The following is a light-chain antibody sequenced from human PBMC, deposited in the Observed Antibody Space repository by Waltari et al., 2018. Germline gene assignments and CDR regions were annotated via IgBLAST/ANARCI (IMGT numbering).Light chain of an antibody. V-gene: IGKV3D-11*01. J-gene: IGKJ2*01. CDR1: QGVSSY. Sequence: EIVLTQSPATLSLSPGERATLSCRASQGVSSYLAWYQQQPGQAPRLLISDASNRAPGLPARCSGSGSGTDFTLTISSLEPEDFAVYYCQQSSNMPDYTFGQGTKLEIK. CDR2: DAS. CDR3: QQSSNMPDYT.